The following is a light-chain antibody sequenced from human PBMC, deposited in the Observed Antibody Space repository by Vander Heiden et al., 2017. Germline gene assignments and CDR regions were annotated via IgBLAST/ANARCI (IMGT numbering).Light chain of an antibody. CDR2: SVN. V-gene: IGLV2-11*01. CDR1: SSDVGNYDY. Sequence: QSALTQPRSVSGSPGQSVTISCTGTSSDVGNYDYVSWYQQHPGKAPKLIIYSVNKRPSGVPNRFSGSKSGNTASLTISYLQAEDEADFYCCSYAGTYTYVFGSGTRVTVL. J-gene: IGLJ1*01. CDR3: CSYAGTYTYV.